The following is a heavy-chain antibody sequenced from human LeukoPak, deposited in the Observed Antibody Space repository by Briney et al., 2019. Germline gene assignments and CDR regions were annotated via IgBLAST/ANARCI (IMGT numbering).Heavy chain of an antibody. V-gene: IGHV3-21*01. CDR2: ISSSSSYI. Sequence: GGSLRLSCAASGFTFISYSMNWVRQAPGKGLEWVSSISSSSSYIYYADSVKGRFTISRDNAKNSLYLQMNSLRAEDTAVYYCARVGGSGSYYLYYYYMDVWGTGTTVTVSS. D-gene: IGHD3-10*01. CDR3: ARVGGSGSYYLYYYYMDV. J-gene: IGHJ6*03. CDR1: GFTFISYS.